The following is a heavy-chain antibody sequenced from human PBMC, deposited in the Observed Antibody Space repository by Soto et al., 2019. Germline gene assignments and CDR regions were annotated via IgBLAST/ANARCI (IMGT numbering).Heavy chain of an antibody. CDR2: ISYDGSNK. D-gene: IGHD2-21*02. V-gene: IGHV3-30*18. Sequence: GGSLRPSCSASGFTFNSYGLHWVRPAPGKGLELVAVISYDGSNKYYADSVNGRFTISRDNSKCTLYLQMNSLRAEDTAVYYCAKDQGPHIVVVTALEYWGWGSLVTVAS. CDR1: GFTFNSYG. CDR3: AKDQGPHIVVVTALEY. J-gene: IGHJ4*02.